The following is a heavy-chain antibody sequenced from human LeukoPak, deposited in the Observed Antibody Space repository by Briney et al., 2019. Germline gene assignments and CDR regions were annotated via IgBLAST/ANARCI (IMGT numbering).Heavy chain of an antibody. V-gene: IGHV3-43*01. J-gene: IGHJ4*02. CDR2: ISWDGGST. Sequence: PGGSLRLSCAASGFTFNDYNMHWVRHAPGRGLEWVSLISWDGGSTYYADSVKGRFTISRDNSKNTLYLQMNSLRAEDTAVYYCAKDPNYYDSSGYAHFDYWGQGTLVTVSS. CDR1: GFTFNDYN. D-gene: IGHD3-22*01. CDR3: AKDPNYYDSSGYAHFDY.